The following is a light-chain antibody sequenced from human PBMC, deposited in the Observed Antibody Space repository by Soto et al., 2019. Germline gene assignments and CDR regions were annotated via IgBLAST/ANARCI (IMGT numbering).Light chain of an antibody. CDR1: KLGDKY. CDR3: QAWDSSTVV. J-gene: IGLJ2*01. V-gene: IGLV3-1*01. CDR2: QDN. Sequence: SYELTQPPSVSVSPGQTASITCSGDKLGDKYACWYQQKPGQSPVLVIYQDNKRPSGIPERFSGSNSGNTATLTTRGTQAMDAADYYCQAWDSSTVVFGGGTKLTVL.